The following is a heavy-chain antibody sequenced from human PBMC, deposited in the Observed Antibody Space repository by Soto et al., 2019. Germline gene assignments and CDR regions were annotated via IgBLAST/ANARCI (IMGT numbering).Heavy chain of an antibody. CDR3: ARGVAPFFDY. CDR2: ISSSSSTI. Sequence: XESLRLSCAASGFTFSSYSMNWVRQAPGKGLEWVSYISSSSSTIYYADSVKGRFTISRDNAKNSLYLQMNSLRDEDTAVYYCARGVAPFFDYWGQGTLVTVSS. V-gene: IGHV3-48*02. CDR1: GFTFSSYS. D-gene: IGHD5-12*01. J-gene: IGHJ4*02.